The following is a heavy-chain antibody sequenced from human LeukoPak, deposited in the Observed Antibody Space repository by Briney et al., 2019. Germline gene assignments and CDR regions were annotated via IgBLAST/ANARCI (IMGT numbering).Heavy chain of an antibody. CDR1: GGSISSYY. Sequence: SETLSLTCTVSGGSISSYYWSWIRQPPGKGLEWIGYIYYSGSTNYNPSLKSRVTISVDTSKNQFSLKVSSVTAADTAVYYCARKSSGWFFDYWGQRTLVTVSS. J-gene: IGHJ4*02. V-gene: IGHV4-59*01. D-gene: IGHD6-19*01. CDR2: IYYSGST. CDR3: ARKSSGWFFDY.